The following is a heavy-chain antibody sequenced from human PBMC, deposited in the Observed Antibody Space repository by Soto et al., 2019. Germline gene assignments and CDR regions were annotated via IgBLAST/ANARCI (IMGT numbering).Heavy chain of an antibody. D-gene: IGHD2-15*01. Sequence: LEWMGWISAYNGNTNYAQKLQGRVTMTTDTSTSTAYMELRSLRSDDTAVYYCARDWAGYCSGGSCPPDAFDIWGQGTMVTVSS. CDR3: ARDWAGYCSGGSCPPDAFDI. J-gene: IGHJ3*02. CDR2: ISAYNGNT. V-gene: IGHV1-18*01.